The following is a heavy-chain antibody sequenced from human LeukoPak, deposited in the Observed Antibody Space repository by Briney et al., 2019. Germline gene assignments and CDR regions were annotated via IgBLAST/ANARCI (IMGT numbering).Heavy chain of an antibody. Sequence: SETLSLTCTVSGGSISSSSYYWGWIRQPPGKGLEWIGSIYYSGSTYYNPSLKSRVTISVDTSKNQFSLKLSSVTAADTAVYYCARGLGYYGSGSYYTGAYYYMDVWGKGTTVTVSS. CDR3: ARGLGYYGSGSYYTGAYYYMDV. CDR2: IYYSGST. J-gene: IGHJ6*03. CDR1: GGSISSSSYY. D-gene: IGHD3-10*01. V-gene: IGHV4-39*01.